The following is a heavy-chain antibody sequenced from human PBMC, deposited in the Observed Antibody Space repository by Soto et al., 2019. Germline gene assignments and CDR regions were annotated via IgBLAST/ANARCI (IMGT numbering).Heavy chain of an antibody. CDR2: IYYSGST. V-gene: IGHV4-31*03. CDR1: GGSISSGGYY. Sequence: QVQLQESGPGLVKPSQTLSLTCTVSGGSISSGGYYWSWIRQHPGKGLEWIGYIYYSGSTYYNPSLKSRVTLSVDTSKNQFSLKLSSVTAADTAVYYCARHSSGPKYYFDYWGQGTLVTVSS. J-gene: IGHJ4*02. CDR3: ARHSSGPKYYFDY. D-gene: IGHD6-19*01.